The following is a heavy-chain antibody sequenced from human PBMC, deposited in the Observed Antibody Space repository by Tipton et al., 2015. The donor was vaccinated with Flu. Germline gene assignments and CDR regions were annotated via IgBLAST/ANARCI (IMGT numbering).Heavy chain of an antibody. CDR1: DYSISSGYY. Sequence: TLSLTCAVSDYSISSGYYWGWIRQPPGKGLEWIGCISHSGRTYYNPSLKSRVTISVDTAKNQFSQRLSSVTAADTAVYYCARGKIVEGPVTMARDPYNYSGMDVWGQGTAVIVSS. CDR3: ARGKIVEGPVTMARDPYNYSGMDV. CDR2: ISHSGRT. V-gene: IGHV4-38-2*01. D-gene: IGHD1-26*01. J-gene: IGHJ6*02.